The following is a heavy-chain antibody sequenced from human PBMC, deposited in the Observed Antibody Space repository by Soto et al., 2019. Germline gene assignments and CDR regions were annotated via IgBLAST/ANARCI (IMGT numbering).Heavy chain of an antibody. D-gene: IGHD2-15*01. CDR1: GGSISSSNW. CDR3: ERDPASDSVVNPGYGMDV. J-gene: IGHJ6*02. V-gene: IGHV4-4*02. CDR2: IYHSGST. Sequence: SETLSLTCAVSGGSISSSNWCSWVRQPPGKGLEWIGEIYHSGSTNYNPSLKSRVTISVDKSKNHCSLKLSSVTAADTAVYYCERDPASDSVVNPGYGMDVWGQGTTVTVSS.